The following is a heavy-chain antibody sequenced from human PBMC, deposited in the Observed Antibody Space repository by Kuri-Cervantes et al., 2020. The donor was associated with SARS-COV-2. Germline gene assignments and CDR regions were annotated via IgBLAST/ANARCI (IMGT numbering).Heavy chain of an antibody. Sequence: SETLSLTCTVSGGSISSYYWSWIRQPPGKGLEWIGYIYSMRSTKYNPSLKSRVTISVDTSKNQFSLKLSSVTAADTAVYYCARDPGYSSSWVDYWGQGTLVTVSS. J-gene: IGHJ4*02. CDR3: ARDPGYSSSWVDY. V-gene: IGHV4-59*12. D-gene: IGHD6-13*01. CDR2: IYSMRST. CDR1: GGSISSYY.